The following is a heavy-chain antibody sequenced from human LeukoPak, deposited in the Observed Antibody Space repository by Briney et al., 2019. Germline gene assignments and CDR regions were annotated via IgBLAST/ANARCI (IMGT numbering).Heavy chain of an antibody. CDR1: GGSISNTIYY. D-gene: IGHD6-13*01. J-gene: IGHJ4*02. CDR3: AREGRGQQLTPIDY. V-gene: IGHV4-39*07. CDR2: IFYSGST. Sequence: PSKTLSLTCTVSGGSISNTIYYWGWIRQPPGKGLQWIGSIFYSGSTYYNPSLKSRVTISVDTSTNQFSLKVNSLTTADTAVYYCAREGRGQQLTPIDYWGPGALVTVSS.